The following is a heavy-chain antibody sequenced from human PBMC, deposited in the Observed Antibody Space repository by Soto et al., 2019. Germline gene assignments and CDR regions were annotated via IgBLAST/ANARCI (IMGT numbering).Heavy chain of an antibody. CDR3: ARVGSSWSFDY. D-gene: IGHD6-13*01. CDR1: GFTFSSYG. V-gene: IGHV3-33*01. J-gene: IGHJ4*02. Sequence: QAQLVESGGGVVQPGRSLRLSCAASGFTFSSYGMHWVRQAPGKGLEWVAIIWYDGSNKYYADSVKGRFTISRDSSKNTLYQQMNSLRAEDTAVYYCARVGSSWSFDYWGPGTLVTVSS. CDR2: IWYDGSNK.